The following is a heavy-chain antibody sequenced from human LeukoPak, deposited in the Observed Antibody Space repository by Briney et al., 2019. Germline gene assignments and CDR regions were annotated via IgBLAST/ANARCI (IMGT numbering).Heavy chain of an antibody. CDR1: GGSFNFYF. V-gene: IGHV4-34*01. D-gene: IGHD3-10*01. CDR2: IDNRGST. J-gene: IGHJ4*02. Sequence: SETLSLTCGVSGGSFNFYFWHWIRQAPGKGLEWIGEIDNRGSTPHNPSLRSRVTISIDTSKNNFSLKLTSVTAADTAVYFCARDSHSGFEWGQGALVTVSS. CDR3: ARDSHSGFE.